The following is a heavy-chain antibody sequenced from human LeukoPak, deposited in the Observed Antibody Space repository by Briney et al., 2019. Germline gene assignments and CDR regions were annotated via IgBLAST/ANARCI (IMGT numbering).Heavy chain of an antibody. CDR2: ISGSGGST. CDR3: AKRYGGNSAYYFDY. J-gene: IGHJ4*02. D-gene: IGHD4-23*01. V-gene: IGHV3-23*01. Sequence: GGSLRLSCAASGFTFGSYAMSWVRQAPGKGLEWVSAISGSGGSTYYADSVKGRFTISRDNSKNTLYLQMNSLRAEDTAVYYCAKRYGGNSAYYFDYWGRGTLVTVSS. CDR1: GFTFGSYA.